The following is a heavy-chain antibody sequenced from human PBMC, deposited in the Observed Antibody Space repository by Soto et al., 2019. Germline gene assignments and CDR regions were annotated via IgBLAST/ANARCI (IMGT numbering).Heavy chain of an antibody. J-gene: IGHJ4*02. CDR2: IYYSGST. CDR3: ARRGYGDPNAYFDY. D-gene: IGHD4-17*01. Sequence: SETLSLTCTVSGGSISSYYWSWIRQPPGKGLEWIGYIYYSGSTNYNPSLKSRVTISVDTSKNQFSLKLSSVTAADTAVYYCARRGYGDPNAYFDYWGQGTLVTVSS. V-gene: IGHV4-59*08. CDR1: GGSISSYY.